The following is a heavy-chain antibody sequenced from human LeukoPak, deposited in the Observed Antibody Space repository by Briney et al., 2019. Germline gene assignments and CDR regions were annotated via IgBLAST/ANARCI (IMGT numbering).Heavy chain of an antibody. CDR1: GFTFSSYG. V-gene: IGHV3-33*01. Sequence: GGSLRLSCAASGFTFSSYGMHWVRQAPGKGLEWVAVIWYDGSNKYYADSVRGRFTISRDNSKNTLYLQMNSLRAEDTAVYYCARDHTAAAGLDYWGQGTLVTVSS. CDR3: ARDHTAAAGLDY. CDR2: IWYDGSNK. J-gene: IGHJ4*02. D-gene: IGHD6-13*01.